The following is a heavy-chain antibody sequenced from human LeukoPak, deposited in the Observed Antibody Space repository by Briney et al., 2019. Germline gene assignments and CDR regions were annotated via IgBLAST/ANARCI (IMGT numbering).Heavy chain of an antibody. D-gene: IGHD3-10*01. J-gene: IGHJ4*02. CDR3: AKDRGIISDY. CDR2: ISGSGSST. CDR1: GSTFSRYG. V-gene: IGHV3-23*01. Sequence: GGTLRLSCAASGSTFSRYGMSWVSQAPGKWLEWVSAISGSGSSTYYADSVKGRFTISRDNSKNTLYLQMNSLRVEDTAVYYCAKDRGIISDYWGQGTLVTVSS.